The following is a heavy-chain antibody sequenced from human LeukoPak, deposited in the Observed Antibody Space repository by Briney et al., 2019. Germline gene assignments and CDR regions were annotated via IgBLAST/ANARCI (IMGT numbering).Heavy chain of an antibody. D-gene: IGHD2-15*01. CDR3: AREVVAPDV. Sequence: VASVKVSCKASGYTFTGYYMHWVRQAPGQGLEWMGRIIPILGIANYAQKFQGRVTITADKSTSTAYMELSSLRSEDTAVYYCAREVVAPDVWGQGTTVTVSS. CDR2: IIPILGIA. J-gene: IGHJ6*02. V-gene: IGHV1-69*04. CDR1: GYTFTGYY.